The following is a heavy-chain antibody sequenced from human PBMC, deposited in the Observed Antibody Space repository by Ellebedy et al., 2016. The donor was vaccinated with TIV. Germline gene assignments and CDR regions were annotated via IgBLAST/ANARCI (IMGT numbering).Heavy chain of an antibody. D-gene: IGHD1-26*01. J-gene: IGHJ4*02. CDR2: ISYDGSNK. V-gene: IGHV3-30-3*01. CDR3: AKDNRRKMGELVDY. CDR1: GFTFSSYA. Sequence: GGSLRLXXAASGFTFSSYAMHWVRQAPGKGLEWVAVISYDGSNKYYADSVKGRFTISRDNSKNTLYLQMNSLRAEDTAVYYCAKDNRRKMGELVDYWGQGTLVTVSS.